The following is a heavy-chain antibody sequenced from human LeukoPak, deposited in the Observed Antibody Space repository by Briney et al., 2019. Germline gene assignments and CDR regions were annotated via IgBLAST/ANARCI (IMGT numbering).Heavy chain of an antibody. Sequence: GGSLRLSCAASGFTFSSYGMRWVRQAPGKGLEWVAVIWYDGSNKYYADSVKGRFTISRDNSKNTLYLQMNSLRAEDTAVYYCAKGHYDSSGYYWFDPWGQGTLVTVSS. J-gene: IGHJ5*02. CDR2: IWYDGSNK. V-gene: IGHV3-33*06. CDR1: GFTFSSYG. D-gene: IGHD3-22*01. CDR3: AKGHYDSSGYYWFDP.